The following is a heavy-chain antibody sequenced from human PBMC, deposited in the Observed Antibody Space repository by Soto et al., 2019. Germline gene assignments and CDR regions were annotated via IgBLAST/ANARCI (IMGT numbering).Heavy chain of an antibody. D-gene: IGHD2-21*02. CDR2: LYNTGST. J-gene: IGHJ6*02. V-gene: IGHV4-59*01. CDR3: ARDLWAYCGTDCYPLDV. CDR1: DGSFRPNY. Sequence: PSETDSLTGTFADGSFRPNYWSWIRQPPRKGLECMEYLYNTGSTVYNPSIKIRVHISVDTSKNQFSLKLNSVTAADTSVYYCARDLWAYCGTDCYPLDVGGQGTTVTVFS.